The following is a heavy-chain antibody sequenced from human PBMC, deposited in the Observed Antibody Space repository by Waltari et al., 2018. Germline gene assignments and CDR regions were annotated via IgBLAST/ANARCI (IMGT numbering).Heavy chain of an antibody. CDR1: GGSISSHY. CDR2: IYYSGST. V-gene: IGHV4-59*11. D-gene: IGHD3-22*01. CDR3: AKDTGYDSSGYYDY. J-gene: IGHJ4*02. Sequence: QVQLQESGPGLVKPSETLSLTCTVSGGSISSHYWRWLRQPPGKGLEWIGYIYYSGSTNHNPSLKSRVTISVDTSKTQFSLKLSSVTAADTAVYYCAKDTGYDSSGYYDYWGQGTLVTVSS.